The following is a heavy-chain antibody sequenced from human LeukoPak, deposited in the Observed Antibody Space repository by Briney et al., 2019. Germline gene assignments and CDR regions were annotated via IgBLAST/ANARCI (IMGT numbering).Heavy chain of an antibody. CDR2: IYYSGST. J-gene: IGHJ6*03. V-gene: IGHV4-39*07. CDR1: GGSISSSSYY. Sequence: SETLSLTCTVSGGSISSSSYYWGWVRQPPGKGLEWIGSIYYSGSTYYNPSLKSRVTISVDTSKNQSSLKLSSVTAADTAVYYCARDSDYGDYYYYYYMDVWGKGTTVTVSS. D-gene: IGHD4-17*01. CDR3: ARDSDYGDYYYYYYMDV.